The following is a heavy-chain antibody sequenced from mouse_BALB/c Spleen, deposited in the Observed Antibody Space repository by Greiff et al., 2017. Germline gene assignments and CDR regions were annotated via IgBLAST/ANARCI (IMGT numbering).Heavy chain of an antibody. J-gene: IGHJ3*01. Sequence: VQLQQSGAELAKPGASVKMSCKASGYTFTSYWMHWVKQRPGQGLEWIGYINPSTGYTEYNQKFKDKATLTADKSSSTAYMQLSSLTSEDSAVYYCARETYDGYYGFAYWGQGTLVTVSA. D-gene: IGHD2-3*01. CDR2: INPSTGYT. CDR3: ARETYDGYYGFAY. V-gene: IGHV1-7*01. CDR1: GYTFTSYW.